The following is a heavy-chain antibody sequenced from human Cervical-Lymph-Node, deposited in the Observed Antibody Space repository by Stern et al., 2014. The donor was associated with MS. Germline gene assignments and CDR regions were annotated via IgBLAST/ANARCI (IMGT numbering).Heavy chain of an antibody. J-gene: IGHJ4*02. CDR2: ITPICGTA. CDR1: GGTFSSYA. V-gene: IGHV1-69*01. D-gene: IGHD4-17*01. CDR3: ARSQFPTVTTAFDY. Sequence: VQLVQSGAGVKKPGSSVKVSCKASGGTFSSYAISWVRQAPGQGLEWMGGITPICGTANYAQKVQGRVTITAGESTSTAYMELSSLRSEDTAVYYCARSQFPTVTTAFDYWGQGTLVTVSS.